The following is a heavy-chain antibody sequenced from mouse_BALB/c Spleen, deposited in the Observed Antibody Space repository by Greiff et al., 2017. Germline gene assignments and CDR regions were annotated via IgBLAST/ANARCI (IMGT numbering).Heavy chain of an antibody. V-gene: IGHV1-20*02. CDR3: ARDCSSYEDYFDY. Sequence: EVQLQQSGPELVKPGASVKISCKASGYSFTGYFMNWVMQSHGKSLEWIGRINPYNGDTFYNQKFKGKATLTVDKSSSTAHMELRSLASEDSAVYYCARDCSSYEDYFDYWGQGTTLTVSS. CDR1: GYSFTGYF. J-gene: IGHJ2*01. CDR2: INPYNGDT. D-gene: IGHD1-1*01.